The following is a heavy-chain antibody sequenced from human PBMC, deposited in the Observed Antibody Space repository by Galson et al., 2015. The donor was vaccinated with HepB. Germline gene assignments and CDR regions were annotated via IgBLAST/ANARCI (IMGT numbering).Heavy chain of an antibody. D-gene: IGHD2-2*01. CDR2: ISYDGSNK. J-gene: IGHJ6*03. CDR3: AKGVAAVVVPAYMDV. Sequence: SLRLSCAASGFTFSSYGMHWVRQAPGKGLEWVAVISYDGSNKYYADSVKGRFTISRDNSKNTLYLQMNSLRAEDTAVYYCAKGVAAVVVPAYMDVWGKGTTVTISS. V-gene: IGHV3-30*18. CDR1: GFTFSSYG.